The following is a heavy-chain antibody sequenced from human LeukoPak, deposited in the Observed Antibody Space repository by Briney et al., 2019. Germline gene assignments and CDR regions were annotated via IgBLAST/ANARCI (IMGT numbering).Heavy chain of an antibody. Sequence: PSQTLSLTCTVSGGSISSGGYYWSWIRQHPGKGLEWIGYIYYSGSTYYNPSLKSRVTISVDTSKNQFSLKLSSVTAADTAVYYCARVGDYPIPQWLGRLPTNWGQGTLVTVSS. CDR3: ARVGDYPIPQWLGRLPTN. J-gene: IGHJ4*02. CDR1: GGSISSGGYY. CDR2: IYYSGST. D-gene: IGHD6-19*01. V-gene: IGHV4-31*03.